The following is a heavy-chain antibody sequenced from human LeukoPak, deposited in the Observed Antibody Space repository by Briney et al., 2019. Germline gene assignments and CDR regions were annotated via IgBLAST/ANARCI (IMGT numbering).Heavy chain of an antibody. Sequence: SETLSLTCAVYGGSFSGYYWSWIRQPPGKGLEWIGEINHSGSTNYNPSLKSRVTISVDTSKNQFSLKLSSVTAADTAVYYCARARPPYYYYYYMDVWGKGTRV. CDR3: ARARPPYYYYYYMDV. CDR2: INHSGST. J-gene: IGHJ6*03. V-gene: IGHV4-34*01. CDR1: GGSFSGYY.